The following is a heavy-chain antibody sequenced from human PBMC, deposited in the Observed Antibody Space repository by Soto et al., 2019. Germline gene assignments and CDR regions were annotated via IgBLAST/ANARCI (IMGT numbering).Heavy chain of an antibody. CDR3: ARGASLGYCSGGSCPNDY. V-gene: IGHV1-69*01. CDR1: GGTFSSYA. D-gene: IGHD2-15*01. J-gene: IGHJ4*02. Sequence: QVQLVQSGAEVKKPGSSVKVSCKASGGTFSSYAISWVRQAPGQGLEWMGGIIPIFGTANYAQKFQGRVTITADESTSTAYMELSSLRSEDTAGYYCARGASLGYCSGGSCPNDYWGQGTLVTVSS. CDR2: IIPIFGTA.